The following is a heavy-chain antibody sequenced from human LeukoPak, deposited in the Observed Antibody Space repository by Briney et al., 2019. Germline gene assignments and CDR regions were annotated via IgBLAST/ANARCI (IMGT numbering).Heavy chain of an antibody. CDR1: GYTFTSYG. V-gene: IGHV1-18*01. Sequence: GASVKVSCKASGYTFTSYGISWVRQAPGQGPEWMGWIAVYNGDTKFLQKFQGRVTLTTDASTNTACMELRSLTSDDTAVYYCARQAGYSTGWYGGYYFDHWGQGTPVTVSA. CDR2: IAVYNGDT. D-gene: IGHD6-19*01. J-gene: IGHJ4*02. CDR3: ARQAGYSTGWYGGYYFDH.